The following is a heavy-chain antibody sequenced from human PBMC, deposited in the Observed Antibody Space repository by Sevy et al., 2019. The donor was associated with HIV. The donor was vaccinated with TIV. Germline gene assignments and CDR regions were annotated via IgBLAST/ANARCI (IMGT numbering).Heavy chain of an antibody. CDR2: ISSSSSTI. Sequence: GGSLRLSCAASGFTFSSYSMNWVRQAPGKGLEWVSYISSSSSTIYYADSVKGRFTISRDNAKNSLYLQMNSLRDEDTAVYYCARGWGYSYGYNWFDPWGQRTLVTVSS. CDR3: ARGWGYSYGYNWFDP. D-gene: IGHD5-18*01. V-gene: IGHV3-48*02. J-gene: IGHJ5*02. CDR1: GFTFSSYS.